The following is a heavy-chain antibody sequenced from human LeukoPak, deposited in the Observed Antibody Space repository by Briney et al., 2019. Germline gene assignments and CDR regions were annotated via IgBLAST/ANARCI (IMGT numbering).Heavy chain of an antibody. V-gene: IGHV3-11*04. D-gene: IGHD6-13*01. J-gene: IGHJ4*02. CDR3: AREPPYSNTWTDFDS. CDR1: GFTVSGDY. CDR2: ISLSGSSI. Sequence: GGSLRLSCAVSGFTVSGDYMSWVRQAPGKGLEWVSYISLSGSSIYYADSVKGRFTISRDNANNSLFLQMNSLRAEDTGVYYCAREPPYSNTWTDFDSWDQGTLVTVSS.